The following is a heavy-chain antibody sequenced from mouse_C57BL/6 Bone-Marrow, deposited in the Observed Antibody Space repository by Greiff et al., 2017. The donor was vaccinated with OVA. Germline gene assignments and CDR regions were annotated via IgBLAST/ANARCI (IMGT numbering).Heavy chain of an antibody. Sequence: EVQLVESGEGLVKPGGSLKLSCAASGFTFSSYAMSWVRQTPEQRLEWVAYISSGGDYIYYADTVKGRFTISRDNARNTLYLQMSSLKSEDTAMYYCTRGEDYGVAYWGQGTLVTVSA. CDR2: ISSGGDYI. V-gene: IGHV5-9-1*02. CDR3: TRGEDYGVAY. J-gene: IGHJ3*01. D-gene: IGHD1-1*01. CDR1: GFTFSSYA.